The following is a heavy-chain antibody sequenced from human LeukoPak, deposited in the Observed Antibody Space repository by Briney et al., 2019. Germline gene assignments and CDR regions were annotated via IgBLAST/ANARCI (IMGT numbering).Heavy chain of an antibody. V-gene: IGHV3-11*04. CDR2: ISSSGGTI. CDR3: ATGPSGYFFNY. J-gene: IGHJ4*02. CDR1: GFTFSDYY. D-gene: IGHD2-8*02. Sequence: GGSLRLSCAASGFTFSDYYMTWIRQAPGQGPEWISYISSSGGTIFYADSVKGRFTMSRDNAKNSVYLQMNSLRAEDTAVYYCATGPSGYFFNYWGQGTLVTVSS.